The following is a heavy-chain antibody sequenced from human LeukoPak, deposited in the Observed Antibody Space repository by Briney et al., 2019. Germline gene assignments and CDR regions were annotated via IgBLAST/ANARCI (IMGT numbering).Heavy chain of an antibody. J-gene: IGHJ6*02. V-gene: IGHV3-23*01. CDR1: GFTFSTYA. Sequence: PGGSLRLSCAASGFTFSTYAMSWVRQAPGKGLEWVSVVSGTGGRTYYADSVKGRFTISRDNSQNTLHLLMNNLRVEDTAVYFCARDSYGMDLWGQGTTVTVSS. CDR2: VSGTGGRT. CDR3: ARDSYGMDL.